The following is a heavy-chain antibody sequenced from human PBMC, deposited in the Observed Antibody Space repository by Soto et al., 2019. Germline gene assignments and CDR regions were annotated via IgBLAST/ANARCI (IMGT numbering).Heavy chain of an antibody. CDR3: AKVTATTLVRGVIIRWFDP. Sequence: EVQLLESVGGLVQPGGSLRVSCAASGFTFSSYAMIWVRQAPGKGLEWVSAISGSGGSTYYADSVKGRFTISRDNSKNTLYLQMNSLRAEDTAVYYCAKVTATTLVRGVIIRWFDPWGQGTLVTVSS. V-gene: IGHV3-23*01. J-gene: IGHJ5*02. D-gene: IGHD3-10*01. CDR2: ISGSGGST. CDR1: GFTFSSYA.